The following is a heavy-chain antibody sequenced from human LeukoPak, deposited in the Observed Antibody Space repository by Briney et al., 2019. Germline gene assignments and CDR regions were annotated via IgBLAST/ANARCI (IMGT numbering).Heavy chain of an antibody. J-gene: IGHJ4*02. D-gene: IGHD1-1*01. V-gene: IGHV3-23*01. CDR3: AKRERESYNFGYPDY. CDR2: IGGSGGST. Sequence: GASLRLSCAASGFTFSSYAMSWVRQARGKGLEWVSSIGGSGGSTYYADSVRGRFTISRDNSKNTLYLQMNSLRAEDTAVYYCAKRERESYNFGYPDYWGQGTLVTVSS. CDR1: GFTFSSYA.